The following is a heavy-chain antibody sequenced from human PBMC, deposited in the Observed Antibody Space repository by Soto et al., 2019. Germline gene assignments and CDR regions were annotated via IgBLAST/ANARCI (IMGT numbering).Heavy chain of an antibody. J-gene: IGHJ4*02. CDR1: GFSLSTSGVG. CDR3: AQRNGDLYYFDY. D-gene: IGHD4-17*01. CDR2: IYWDDDK. V-gene: IGHV2-5*02. Sequence: QITLKESGPTLVKPTQTLTLTCTFSGFSLSTSGVGVGWIRQPPGKALEWLALIYWDDDKRYSPSLTSRRTSAKETSRNQVVLTGTNMDAVDTATYYCAQRNGDLYYFDYWGQGTLVTVSS.